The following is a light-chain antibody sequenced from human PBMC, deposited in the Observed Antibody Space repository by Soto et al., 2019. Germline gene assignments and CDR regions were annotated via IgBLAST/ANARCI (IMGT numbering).Light chain of an antibody. V-gene: IGLV1-47*01. Sequence: QSVLTQPPSASGTPGQRVTISCSGSSSNIGVNYVYWYQQLPGTAPKLLIYRNNQRPSGVPARFSGSNSGTSASLAISGLRSEDEADYYCAAWDDSLSGRVFGGGTKLTVL. CDR1: SSNIGVNY. CDR3: AAWDDSLSGRV. J-gene: IGLJ3*02. CDR2: RNN.